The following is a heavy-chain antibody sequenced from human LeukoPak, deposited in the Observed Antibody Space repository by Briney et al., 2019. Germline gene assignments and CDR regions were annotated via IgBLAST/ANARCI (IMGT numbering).Heavy chain of an antibody. CDR3: ARAGLRFLEWLLSYD. J-gene: IGHJ4*02. CDR2: ISSSSSYI. Sequence: PGGSLRLSCAASEFTFSSYSMNWVRQAPGKGLEWVSSISSSSSYIYYADSVKGRFTISRDNAKNSLYLQMNSLRAEDTAVYYCARAGLRFLEWLLSYDWGQGTLVTVSS. CDR1: EFTFSSYS. V-gene: IGHV3-21*01. D-gene: IGHD3-3*01.